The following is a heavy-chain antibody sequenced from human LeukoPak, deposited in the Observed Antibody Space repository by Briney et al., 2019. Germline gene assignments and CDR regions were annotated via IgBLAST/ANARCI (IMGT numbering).Heavy chain of an antibody. Sequence: SVKVSCKASGGTFTSYAIIWVRQAPGQGLEWMGRIIPILGIANYAQKFQGRVTITADKSTSTAYMELSSLRSEDTAVYYCARDLPQNDYYDSSGYLDYWGQGTLVTVSS. J-gene: IGHJ4*02. CDR2: IIPILGIA. CDR1: GGTFTSYA. CDR3: ARDLPQNDYYDSSGYLDY. V-gene: IGHV1-69*04. D-gene: IGHD3-22*01.